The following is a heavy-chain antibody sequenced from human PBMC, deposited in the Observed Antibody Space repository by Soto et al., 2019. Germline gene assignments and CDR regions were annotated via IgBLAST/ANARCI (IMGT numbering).Heavy chain of an antibody. CDR1: EFTFSKYW. CDR3: TRGPRSTSTGTGAF. Sequence: HPGGSLRLSCVASEFTFSKYWMHWIRQVPGKGPEWVSRINDDGSSTNYADSVKGRFTISRDNAKNTLYLQMNDLRAEDTAVYYCTRGPRSTSTGTGAFWGQGTLVTVS. J-gene: IGHJ4*02. V-gene: IGHV3-74*01. CDR2: INDDGSST. D-gene: IGHD1-1*01.